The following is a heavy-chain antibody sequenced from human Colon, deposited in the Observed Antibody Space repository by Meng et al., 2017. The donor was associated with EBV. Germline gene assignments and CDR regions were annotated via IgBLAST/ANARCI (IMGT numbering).Heavy chain of an antibody. V-gene: IGHV4-4*02. D-gene: IGHD2-8*02. Sequence: QGSGGGLVKPSGSLFLICPVSGKSIITSNWWSGIRQSPGEGLEWIGAIYHNGQTNYTPSLQSRVSMSVDESKNEFSLNLKSVTAADTAVYYCARDGGVTHIPWGQGVLVTVSS. CDR2: IYHNGQT. CDR1: GKSIITSNW. J-gene: IGHJ5*02. CDR3: ARDGGVTHIP.